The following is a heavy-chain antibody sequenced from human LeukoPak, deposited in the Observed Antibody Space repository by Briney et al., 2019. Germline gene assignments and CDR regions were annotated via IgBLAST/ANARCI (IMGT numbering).Heavy chain of an antibody. CDR2: MHPNSGNT. CDR1: GYTFTSYE. Sequence: ASVKVSCKASGYTFTSYEIYWVRQATGQGLEWMGWMHPNSGNTVYAQKLQGRVTMTRNTSISTAYMELSTLRSEDTAVYYCARGVFWTSRAGMDVWGQGTTVTVPS. V-gene: IGHV1-8*01. D-gene: IGHD3/OR15-3a*01. J-gene: IGHJ6*02. CDR3: ARGVFWTSRAGMDV.